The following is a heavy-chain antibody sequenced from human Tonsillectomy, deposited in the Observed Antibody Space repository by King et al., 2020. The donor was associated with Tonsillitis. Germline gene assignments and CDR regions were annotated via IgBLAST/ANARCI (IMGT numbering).Heavy chain of an antibody. J-gene: IGHJ4*02. CDR3: AKEHGKGYCTNGVCYNFDY. V-gene: IGHV3-23*04. CDR2: ISGSGVST. CDR1: GFTFSSYA. Sequence: VQLVESGGGLVQPGGSLRLSCAASGFTFSSYAMSWVRQAPGKGLEWVSGISGSGVSTYYADSVKGRFTISRDNSKNTLYLQMNSLRAEDTAGYYCAKEHGKGYCTNGVCYNFDYWGPGTLVTVSS. D-gene: IGHD2-8*01.